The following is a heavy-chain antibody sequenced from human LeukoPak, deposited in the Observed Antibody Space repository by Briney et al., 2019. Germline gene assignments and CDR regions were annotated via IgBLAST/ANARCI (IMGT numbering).Heavy chain of an antibody. V-gene: IGHV4-34*01. CDR2: INHSGST. J-gene: IGHJ4*02. D-gene: IGHD6-13*01. Sequence: PSETLSLTCAVYGGPFSGYYWSWIRPPPGKGLEWTGEINHSGSTNYNPSLKSRVTISVDTSKNQFSLKLSSVTAADTAVYYCARYSSTVDYWGQGTLVTVSS. CDR1: GGPFSGYY. CDR3: ARYSSTVDY.